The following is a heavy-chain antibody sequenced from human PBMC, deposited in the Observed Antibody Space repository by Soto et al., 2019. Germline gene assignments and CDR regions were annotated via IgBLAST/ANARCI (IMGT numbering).Heavy chain of an antibody. CDR2: IRDTGGYT. CDR3: AKPSHEMLTGYNPYYFHY. J-gene: IGHJ4*02. V-gene: IGHV3-23*01. Sequence: GGSLRLSCVASAFTFSGYAISWVRQAPGKGLQWVSAIRDTGGYTYYADSVKGRFTISRDNSKSTLLLQMDSLTADDSALYYCAKPSHEMLTGYNPYYFHYWGQGALVTVSS. D-gene: IGHD3-9*01. CDR1: AFTFSGYA.